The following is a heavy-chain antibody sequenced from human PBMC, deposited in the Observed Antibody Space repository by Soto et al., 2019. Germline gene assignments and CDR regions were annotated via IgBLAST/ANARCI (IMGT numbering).Heavy chain of an antibody. D-gene: IGHD3-3*01. Sequence: QLHLVQSGAVVKKPGASVTVSCSASGYPVTAYYMHWVRQAPGRGLEWMGGINPATGAAKYTQTFQGRVTMTRATSTSTVFMELGGLTSADPAVFSCARGGGVGVAGSAAFDMWGQGTLVTVSS. CDR3: ARGGGVGVAGSAAFDM. CDR2: INPATGAA. CDR1: GYPVTAYY. V-gene: IGHV1-2*02. J-gene: IGHJ3*02.